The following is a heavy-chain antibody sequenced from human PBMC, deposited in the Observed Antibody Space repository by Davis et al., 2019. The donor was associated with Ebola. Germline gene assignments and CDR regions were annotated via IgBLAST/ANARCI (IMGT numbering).Heavy chain of an antibody. CDR2: IYTGDSDT. CDR1: GNSFTSHW. J-gene: IGHJ3*01. Sequence: GESLKISCKDSGNSFTSHWIGWVRQMPGKGLEWIGLIYTGDSDTRYSPSFRGQVTISADKSLRTAYLQWSGLKASDTAMYYCASLRRTITGMDDAFDVWGQGTMVTVSS. D-gene: IGHD1-20*01. V-gene: IGHV5-51*01. CDR3: ASLRRTITGMDDAFDV.